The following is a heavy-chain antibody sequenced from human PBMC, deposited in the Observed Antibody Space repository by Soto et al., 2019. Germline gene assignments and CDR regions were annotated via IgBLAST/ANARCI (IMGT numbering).Heavy chain of an antibody. V-gene: IGHV4-30-4*01. J-gene: IGHJ4*02. CDR3: ARARVPGGEYDFDY. Sequence: QVQLQESGPGLVKPSQTLSLTCTVSGGSISSGGYYWGWIRQPPGKGLEWIGYISYSGSTYYNPSLKSRVTLSVDTSKNQCSLKVNSVAAADTAVYCWARARVPGGEYDFDYWGPGNLVPVSS. D-gene: IGHD2-21*01. CDR1: GGSISSGGYY. CDR2: ISYSGST.